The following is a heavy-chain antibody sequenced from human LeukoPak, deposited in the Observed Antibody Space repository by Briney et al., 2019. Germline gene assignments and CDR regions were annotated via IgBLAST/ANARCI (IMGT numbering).Heavy chain of an antibody. J-gene: IGHJ4*02. CDR3: ARRTSGRYFAY. CDR2: ITDKAHSYNI. CDR1: GFTFSSYW. D-gene: IGHD3-10*01. V-gene: IGHV3-72*01. Sequence: GGSLRLSCAASGFTFSSYWMSWVRQAPGKGLEWVGRITDKAHSYNIEYAASVKGRFTISRDDSNNSLYLQMNSLKTEDTAVYYCARRTSGRYFAYWGPGTLVTVSS.